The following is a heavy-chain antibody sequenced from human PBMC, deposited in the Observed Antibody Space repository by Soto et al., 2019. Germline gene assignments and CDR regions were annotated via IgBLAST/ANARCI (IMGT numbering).Heavy chain of an antibody. CDR1: GFTFDDYA. V-gene: IGHV3-9*01. D-gene: IGHD1-26*01. CDR2: ISWNSGSI. J-gene: IGHJ4*02. CDR3: AKDIGRSAFDY. Sequence: EVQLVESVGGLVQPGRSLRLSCAASGFTFDDYAMHWVRQAPGKGLEWVSGISWNSGSIGYADSVKGRFTISRDNAKNSLYLQMNSLRAEDTALYYCAKDIGRSAFDYWGQGTLVTVSS.